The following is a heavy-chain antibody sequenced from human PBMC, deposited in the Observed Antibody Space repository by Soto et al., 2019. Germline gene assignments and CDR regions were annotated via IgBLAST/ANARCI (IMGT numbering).Heavy chain of an antibody. CDR3: ARGTHTYNLFDP. V-gene: IGHV1-69*13. J-gene: IGHJ5*02. CDR1: GGTFSSYA. CDR2: IIPIFGTA. Sequence: ASVKVSCKASGGTFSSYAISWVRQAPGQGLEWMGGIIPIFGTANYAQKFQGRVTITADESTSTAYMELSSLRSEDTAVYYCARGTHTYNLFDPWGQGTLVTVSS.